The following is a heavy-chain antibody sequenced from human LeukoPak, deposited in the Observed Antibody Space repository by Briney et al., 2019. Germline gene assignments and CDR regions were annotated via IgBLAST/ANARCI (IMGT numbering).Heavy chain of an antibody. CDR3: AKEGQQLVRIQSYYFDY. CDR1: GFTFSSYA. J-gene: IGHJ4*02. CDR2: ISGSGGST. Sequence: GGSLRLSCGASGFTFSSYAMSWVRQAPGKGLEWVSAISGSGGSTYYADSVKGRFTISRDNSKNTLYLQMNSLRAEDTAVYYCAKEGQQLVRIQSYYFDYWGQGTLVTVSS. D-gene: IGHD6-13*01. V-gene: IGHV3-23*01.